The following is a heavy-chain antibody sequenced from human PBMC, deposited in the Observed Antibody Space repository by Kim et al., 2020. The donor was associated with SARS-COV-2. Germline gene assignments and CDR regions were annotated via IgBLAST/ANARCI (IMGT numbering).Heavy chain of an antibody. Sequence: DKTYYVESVEGRLTISRDNSKSTLYLQMSSLGVEGTAVYYCATNLAAAGVVWGQGTLVTVSS. D-gene: IGHD6-13*01. V-gene: IGHV3-66*01. CDR3: ATNLAAAGVV. CDR2: DKT. J-gene: IGHJ4*02.